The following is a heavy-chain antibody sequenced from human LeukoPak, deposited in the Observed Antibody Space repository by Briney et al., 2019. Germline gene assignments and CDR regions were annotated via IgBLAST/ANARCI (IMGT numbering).Heavy chain of an antibody. CDR2: IYHSGIT. CDR3: ARVAAYYYDSSTFYLDY. Sequence: SETLSLTCTVSGYSISSGYYWGWIRQPPGKGLEWFGSIYHSGITYYNPSLRSRVTISVDKSKNQFSLKLSSVTAADTAVYYCARVAAYYYDSSTFYLDYWGQGTLVTVSS. D-gene: IGHD3-22*01. V-gene: IGHV4-38-2*02. J-gene: IGHJ4*02. CDR1: GYSISSGYY.